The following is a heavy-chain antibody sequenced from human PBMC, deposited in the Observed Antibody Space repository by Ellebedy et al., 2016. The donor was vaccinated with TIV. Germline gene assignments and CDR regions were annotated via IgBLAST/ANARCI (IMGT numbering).Heavy chain of an antibody. CDR3: AGSSGYYLHFHH. J-gene: IGHJ1*01. CDR2: AWHHGTDK. Sequence: PGGSLRLSCAASGFTFTDYGMHWVRQAPGKGLEWVAVAWHHGTDKDYADSVKGRFTISRDNSKNTVYLQMNSLRAEDTAVYYCAGSSGYYLHFHHWGQGTPVTVSS. D-gene: IGHD3-22*01. V-gene: IGHV3-33*08. CDR1: GFTFTDYG.